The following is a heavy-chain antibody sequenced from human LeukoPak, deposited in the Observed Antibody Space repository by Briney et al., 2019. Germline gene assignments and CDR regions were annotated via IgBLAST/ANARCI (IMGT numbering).Heavy chain of an antibody. CDR2: ISAYNGNT. CDR3: AREATVVLNWFDP. V-gene: IGHV1-18*01. J-gene: IGHJ5*02. Sequence: ASVKVSCKASGYTFTSYGISWVRQAPGQGLEWMGWISAYNGNTNYAQKFQGRVTMTTDTSTSTAHMELRSLRSDDTAVYYCAREATVVLNWFDPWGEGTLVTVSS. CDR1: GYTFTSYG. D-gene: IGHD3-22*01.